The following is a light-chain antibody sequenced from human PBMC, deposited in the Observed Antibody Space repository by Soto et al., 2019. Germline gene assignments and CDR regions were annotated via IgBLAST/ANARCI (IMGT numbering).Light chain of an antibody. Sequence: EIVLTQSPGTLSLSPGERATLSCRASQSVSSSYLAWYQQKPGQAPGLLIYGASSRATGIPDRFSGSGSGTDFTLTISRLEPEDFAVYYCQQYGSSPFPITFGQGTRLEIK. CDR2: GAS. J-gene: IGKJ5*01. CDR1: QSVSSSY. V-gene: IGKV3-20*01. CDR3: QQYGSSPFPIT.